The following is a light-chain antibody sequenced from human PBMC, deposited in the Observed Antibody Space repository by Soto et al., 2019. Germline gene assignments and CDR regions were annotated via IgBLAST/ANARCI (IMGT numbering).Light chain of an antibody. V-gene: IGLV2-23*02. CDR1: SSDIGSYNL. CDR3: CSYAGSRGVV. J-gene: IGLJ2*01. Sequence: QSALTQPASVSGSPGQSITISCTGSSSDIGSYNLVSWYQQHPDKAPKLMIYEVSKRPSGVSNRFSGSKSGNTPSLTISGLQAEDEADYYCCSYAGSRGVVFGGGTQLTVL. CDR2: EVS.